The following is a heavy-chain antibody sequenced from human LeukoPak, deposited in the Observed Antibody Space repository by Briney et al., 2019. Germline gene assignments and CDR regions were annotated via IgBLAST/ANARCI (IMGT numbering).Heavy chain of an antibody. J-gene: IGHJ4*02. V-gene: IGHV3-7*01. CDR2: IKQDGSVK. Sequence: GGSLRLSCEASGFIFSNYWMSWVRQAPGKGLEWVANIKQDGSVKNYVDSMEGRFIISRDNAKNLLYLQMNSLGAEYTAVYYCVRTSRSISSDYWGQGTQVTVSS. D-gene: IGHD3-3*02. CDR3: VRTSRSISSDY. CDR1: GFIFSNYW.